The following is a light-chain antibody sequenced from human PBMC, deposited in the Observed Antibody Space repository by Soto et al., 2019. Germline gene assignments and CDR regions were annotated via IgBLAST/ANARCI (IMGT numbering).Light chain of an antibody. CDR2: AAP. CDR1: QSISSY. CDR3: QQSYSTPGT. V-gene: IGKV1-39*01. J-gene: IGKJ1*01. Sequence: DIHMTQSPSSLSASVGDRVTITCRASQSISSYLNWYQQKPGKAPKLLIYAAPSLQSGVPSRFGGSGAGTDFTLTISSLQPEDFATYYCQQSYSTPGTFGQGTKVEIK.